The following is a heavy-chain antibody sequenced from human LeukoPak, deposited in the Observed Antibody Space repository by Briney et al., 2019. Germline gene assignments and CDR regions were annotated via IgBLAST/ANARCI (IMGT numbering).Heavy chain of an antibody. CDR3: ARDQPRIAARSDY. D-gene: IGHD6-6*01. CDR2: IKQDGSEK. Sequence: GGSLRLSCAASGFTFSSYWMSWVRQAPGKGLEWVANIKQDGSEKNYVDSVKGRFTISRDNAKNSLYLQMNSLRAEDTAVYYCARDQPRIAARSDYWGQGTLVTVSS. J-gene: IGHJ4*02. V-gene: IGHV3-7*03. CDR1: GFTFSSYW.